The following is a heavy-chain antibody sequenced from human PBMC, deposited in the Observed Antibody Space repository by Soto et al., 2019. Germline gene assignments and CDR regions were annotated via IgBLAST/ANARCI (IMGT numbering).Heavy chain of an antibody. J-gene: IGHJ4*02. CDR2: IYYSGST. V-gene: IGHV4-31*03. CDR3: ARGLSVTLLDN. D-gene: IGHD4-17*01. Sequence: QVQLQESGPGLVKPSQTLSLTCTVSGGSISTGGYYWTWIRQHPGKVLEWIGYIYYSGSTYYNPSLKSRVTISVDTCKNQFSLKLSSVTAADTAVYYCARGLSVTLLDNWGQGTLVTVSS. CDR1: GGSISTGGYY.